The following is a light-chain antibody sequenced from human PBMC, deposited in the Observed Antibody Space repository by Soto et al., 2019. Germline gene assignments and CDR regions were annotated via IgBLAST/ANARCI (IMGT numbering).Light chain of an antibody. Sequence: QSALTQPASVSGSLGQSITISCTGTSSDIGGYKYVSWYQQHPGKAPKLIIFEVSNRPSGVSDRFSGSNSGNTASLTISGLQAEDEDDYYCTSYAGSDNPYVFGTGTKVTVL. J-gene: IGLJ1*01. CDR1: SSDIGGYKY. V-gene: IGLV2-14*01. CDR3: TSYAGSDNPYV. CDR2: EVS.